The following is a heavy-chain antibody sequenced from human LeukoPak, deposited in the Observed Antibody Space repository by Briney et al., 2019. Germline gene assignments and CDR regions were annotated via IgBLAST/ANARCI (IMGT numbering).Heavy chain of an antibody. J-gene: IGHJ4*02. Sequence: ASVKVSCKASGYTFTGYYMHWVRQAPGQGLEWMGWINPNSGGTNDAQKFQGRVTMTSDTSISTAYMELSRLRSDDTAVYYCARVGPYDSSGYYADQPFDYWGQGTLVTVSS. CDR3: ARVGPYDSSGYYADQPFDY. V-gene: IGHV1-2*02. D-gene: IGHD3-22*01. CDR2: INPNSGGT. CDR1: GYTFTGYY.